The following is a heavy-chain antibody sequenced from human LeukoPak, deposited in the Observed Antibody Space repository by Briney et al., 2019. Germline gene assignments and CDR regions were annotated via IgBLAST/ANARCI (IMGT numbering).Heavy chain of an antibody. CDR1: GGTFSSYA. CDR3: ARVMGRYGGNDYYYYYYMDV. V-gene: IGHV1-69*05. Sequence: GASVKVSCKASGGTFSSYAISWVRQAPAQGLEWMGGIIPIFGTANYAQKFQGRVTITTDESTSTAYMELSSLRSEDTAVYYCARVMGRYGGNDYYYYYYMDVWGKGTTVTVSS. D-gene: IGHD4-23*01. J-gene: IGHJ6*03. CDR2: IIPIFGTA.